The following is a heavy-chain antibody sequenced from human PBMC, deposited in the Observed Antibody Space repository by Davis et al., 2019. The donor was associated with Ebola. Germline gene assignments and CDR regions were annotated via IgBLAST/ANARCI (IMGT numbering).Heavy chain of an antibody. Sequence: SDTLSLTCTVPGGSISSYYWSWIRQPPGKGLEWIGYIYYSGSTNYNPSLKSRVTISVDTSKNQFSLKLSSVTAADTAVYYCARGDYSFDYWGQGTLVTVSS. J-gene: IGHJ4*02. CDR1: GGSISSYY. V-gene: IGHV4-59*01. CDR2: IYYSGST. CDR3: ARGDYSFDY. D-gene: IGHD4-11*01.